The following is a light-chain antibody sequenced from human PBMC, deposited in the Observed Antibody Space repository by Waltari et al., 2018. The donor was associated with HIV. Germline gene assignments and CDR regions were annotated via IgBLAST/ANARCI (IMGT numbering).Light chain of an antibody. CDR3: QVWDYRGYVM. CDR1: KLGDSY. Sequence: SYELTQPPSVSVSPGQTASISCSGDKLGDSYASWYQQRPGQSPVLIIYQDKKRPSGIPERFSGSNSGNTATLTISGTQTMDEADYYCQVWDYRGYVMFGGGTKLTVL. CDR2: QDK. V-gene: IGLV3-1*01. J-gene: IGLJ3*02.